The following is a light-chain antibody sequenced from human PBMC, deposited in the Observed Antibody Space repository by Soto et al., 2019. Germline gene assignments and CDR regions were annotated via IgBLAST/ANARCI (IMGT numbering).Light chain of an antibody. CDR3: SSYTSSSTYV. Sequence: QSALTQPASVSGSPGQSITISCTGTGSDVGGYNYVSWSQQHPGKAPQLMIYEVSNRPSGVSNRFSGSKSGNTASLTISGIQADDEADYYCSSYTSSSTYVFGTGTKLTVL. CDR2: EVS. V-gene: IGLV2-14*01. CDR1: GSDVGGYNY. J-gene: IGLJ1*01.